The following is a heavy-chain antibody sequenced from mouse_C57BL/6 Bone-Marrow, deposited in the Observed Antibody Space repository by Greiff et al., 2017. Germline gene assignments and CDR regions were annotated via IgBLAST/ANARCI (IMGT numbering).Heavy chain of an antibody. V-gene: IGHV10-3*01. CDR3: VSHYDYGNWYFDV. J-gene: IGHJ1*03. Sequence: EVKLVESGGGLVQPKGSLKLSCAASGFTFNTYAMHWVRQAPGKGLEWVARIRSKSSSYATYYADSVKDRFTISRDDSQSMLYLQMNNLKTEDTAMYYCVSHYDYGNWYFDVWGTGTTVTVSS. D-gene: IGHD2-4*01. CDR1: GFTFNTYA. CDR2: IRSKSSSYAT.